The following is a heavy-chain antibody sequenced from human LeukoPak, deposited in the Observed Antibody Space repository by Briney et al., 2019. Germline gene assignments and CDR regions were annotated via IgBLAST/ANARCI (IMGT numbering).Heavy chain of an antibody. D-gene: IGHD3-10*01. CDR2: INSDGTYT. Sequence: GGSLRLSXAASGFTLSSYWMHWVRQAPGKGLVWVSRINSDGTYTNYADSVKGRFTISRDNAKNTLYLQMNSLRAEDTAVYYCATLGTMVRGVIMDYWGQGTLVTVSS. CDR3: ATLGTMVRGVIMDY. J-gene: IGHJ4*02. V-gene: IGHV3-74*01. CDR1: GFTLSSYW.